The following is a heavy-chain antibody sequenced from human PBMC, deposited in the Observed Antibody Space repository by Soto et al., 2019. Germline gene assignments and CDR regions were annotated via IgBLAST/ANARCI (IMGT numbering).Heavy chain of an antibody. V-gene: IGHV1-8*01. CDR3: ARGGISGDWFDP. J-gene: IGHJ5*02. D-gene: IGHD6-13*01. CDR1: GYTFTSYD. CDR2: MNPNSGNT. Sequence: ASVKVSCKASGYTFTSYDINWVRQATGQGLEWMGWMNPNSGNTGYAQKFQGRVTMTRNTSISTAYMELRSLRSEDTAVYYCARGGISGDWFDPWGQGTLVTVSS.